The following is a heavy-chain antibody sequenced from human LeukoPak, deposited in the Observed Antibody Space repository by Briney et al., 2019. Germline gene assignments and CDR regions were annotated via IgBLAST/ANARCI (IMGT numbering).Heavy chain of an antibody. D-gene: IGHD2-15*01. CDR2: ISSSSSTI. Sequence: GGSLRLSCAASGFTFSSYSVNWVRQAPGKGLEWVSYISSSSSTIYYADSVKGRFTISRDNAKNSLYLQMNSLRADDTAVYYCARGGGTYSGDYWGQGTLVTVSS. V-gene: IGHV3-48*01. CDR1: GFTFSSYS. J-gene: IGHJ4*02. CDR3: ARGGGTYSGDY.